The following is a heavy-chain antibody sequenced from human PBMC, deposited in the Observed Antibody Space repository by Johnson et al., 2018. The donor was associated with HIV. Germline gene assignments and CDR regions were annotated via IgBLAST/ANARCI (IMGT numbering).Heavy chain of an antibody. CDR3: ARERPRDAFDI. J-gene: IGHJ3*02. CDR1: GFTISSYW. CDR2: IKEDGSAK. V-gene: IGHV3-7*05. Sequence: EKLVESGGGVVQPGGSLRLSCAASGFTISSYWMSWVRQAPGKGLEWVANIKEDGSAKYYVDSVRGRFTISRDNAKNSLYLQMNSLRAEDTAVYYCARERPRDAFDIWGQGTMVTVSS.